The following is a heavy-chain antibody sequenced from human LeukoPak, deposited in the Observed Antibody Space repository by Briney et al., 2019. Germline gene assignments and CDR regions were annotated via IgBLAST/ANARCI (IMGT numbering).Heavy chain of an antibody. CDR3: SRDQTPYY. V-gene: IGHV3-49*04. Sequence: GGSLRLSCTASGFTFGDYAMTWVRQAPGKGLEWVGFIRSKIYGGTPEYAASVKGRFTISRDDSQGIAYLQMNSLITEDTAMYYCSRDQTPYYWGQGTLVTVSS. J-gene: IGHJ4*02. CDR1: GFTFGDYA. CDR2: IRSKIYGGTP.